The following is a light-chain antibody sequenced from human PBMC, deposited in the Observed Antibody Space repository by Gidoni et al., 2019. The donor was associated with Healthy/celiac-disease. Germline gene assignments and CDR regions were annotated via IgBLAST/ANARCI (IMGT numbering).Light chain of an antibody. Sequence: QSVLTQPPSASGTPGQRVTISCSGRSSNIGSNYVYGYQQLPGTAPKLLIYRNNQRPPGVPDRFSGSKSGTSASLAISGLRSEDEADYYCAAWDDSLSVYVVFGGGTKLTVL. CDR2: RNN. CDR1: SSNIGSNY. CDR3: AAWDDSLSVYVV. J-gene: IGLJ2*01. V-gene: IGLV1-47*01.